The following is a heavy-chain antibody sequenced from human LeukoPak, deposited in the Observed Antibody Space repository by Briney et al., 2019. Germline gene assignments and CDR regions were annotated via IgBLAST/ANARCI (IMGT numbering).Heavy chain of an antibody. CDR3: AKELTDQLPYSQDGMDV. D-gene: IGHD2-2*02. J-gene: IGHJ6*02. CDR2: ISGSGGST. CDR1: GFTFSSYA. V-gene: IGHV3-23*01. Sequence: GGSLRLSCAASGFTFSSYAMSWVRQAPGKGLEWVSAISGSGGSTYYADSVKGRFTISRDNSKNTLYLQMNSLRAEDTAVYYCAKELTDQLPYSQDGMDVWGQGTTVTVSS.